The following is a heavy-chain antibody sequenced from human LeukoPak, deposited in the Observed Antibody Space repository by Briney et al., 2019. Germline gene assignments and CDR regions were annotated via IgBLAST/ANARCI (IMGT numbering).Heavy chain of an antibody. D-gene: IGHD6-6*01. CDR1: GFTVSSNY. CDR2: ISGSGGST. J-gene: IGHJ4*02. CDR3: AKGAENSSSSRLDY. V-gene: IGHV3-23*01. Sequence: GGSLRLSCAASGFTVSSNYMSWVRQAPGKGLEWVSAISGSGGSTYYADSVKGRFTISRDNSKNTLYLQMNSLRAEDTAVYYCAKGAENSSSSRLDYWGQGTLITVSS.